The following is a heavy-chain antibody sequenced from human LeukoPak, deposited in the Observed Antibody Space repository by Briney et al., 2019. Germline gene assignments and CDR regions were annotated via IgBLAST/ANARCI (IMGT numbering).Heavy chain of an antibody. CDR1: GGSFSGYY. V-gene: IGHV4-34*01. CDR3: ARDGSGYSDPVDY. J-gene: IGHJ4*02. CDR2: INHSGST. D-gene: IGHD3-22*01. Sequence: SETLSLTCAVYGGSFSGYYWSWIRQPPGKGLEWIGEINHSGSTNYNPSLKSRVTISVDTSKNQFSLKLSSVTAADTAVYYCARDGSGYSDPVDYWGQGTLVTVSS.